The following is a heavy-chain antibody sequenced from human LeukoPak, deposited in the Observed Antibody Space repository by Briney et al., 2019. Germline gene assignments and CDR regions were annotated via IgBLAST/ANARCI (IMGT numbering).Heavy chain of an antibody. J-gene: IGHJ4*02. CDR1: GFTVSSNY. CDR3: AKVPAAAGQNYFDY. D-gene: IGHD6-13*01. Sequence: LRLSCAASGFTVSSNYMSWVRQAPGKGLEWVSGISWNSGSIGYADSVKGRFTISRGNAKNSLYLQMNSLRAEDTALYYCAKVPAAAGQNYFDYWGQGTLVTVSS. CDR2: ISWNSGSI. V-gene: IGHV3-9*01.